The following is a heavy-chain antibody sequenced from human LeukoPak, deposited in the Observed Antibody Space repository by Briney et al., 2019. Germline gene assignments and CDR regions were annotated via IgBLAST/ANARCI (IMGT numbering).Heavy chain of an antibody. CDR2: IYTSGST. V-gene: IGHV4-4*07. D-gene: IGHD6-13*01. CDR1: GGSISRYY. J-gene: IGHJ4*02. Sequence: SETLSLTCTVSGGSISRYYWSWLRQPAGKGLEWIGRIYTSGSTNYNPSLKSRVTMSVDTSKNQFSLKLSSVTAADTAVYYCARAYSPPQWSPFDYWGQGTLVTVSS. CDR3: ARAYSPPQWSPFDY.